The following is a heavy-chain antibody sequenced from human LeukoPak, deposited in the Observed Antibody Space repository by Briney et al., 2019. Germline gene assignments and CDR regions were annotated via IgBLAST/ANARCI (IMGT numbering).Heavy chain of an antibody. Sequence: SETLSLTCTVSGGSISSSYWSWIRQPAGKGLEWIGRIFSSGSTNYNPSLKTRVTMSVDTSKNQFSLRLSSVTAADTAVYYCARDRGTTFDYWGQGTLVTVSS. CDR1: GGSISSSY. CDR3: ARDRGTTFDY. D-gene: IGHD1-14*01. J-gene: IGHJ4*02. V-gene: IGHV4-4*07. CDR2: IFSSGST.